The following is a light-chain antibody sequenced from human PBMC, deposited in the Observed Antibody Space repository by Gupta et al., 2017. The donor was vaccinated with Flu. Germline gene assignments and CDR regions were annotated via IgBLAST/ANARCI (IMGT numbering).Light chain of an antibody. Sequence: ERATLSCRASQSFSSTYLAWYQQKPGQAPRLLIYGGSSRATGIPDRFSGSGSGTDFTLTISRLEPEDFAVYYCQQYSSSPLTFGPGTKVDVK. CDR2: GGS. CDR1: QSFSSTY. J-gene: IGKJ3*01. V-gene: IGKV3-20*01. CDR3: QQYSSSPLT.